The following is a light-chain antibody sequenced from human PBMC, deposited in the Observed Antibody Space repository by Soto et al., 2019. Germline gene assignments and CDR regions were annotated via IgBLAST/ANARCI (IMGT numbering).Light chain of an antibody. CDR2: TAS. Sequence: EMVLTQSPATLSLSPGGSATLSCRASQNVGLNLACYQQKSGQPPRLLIHTASTRAPGIPARFSGSGSRTDFTLPISSLEPEDIAVYYCQERGRWPRATFGGGTKVEMK. CDR3: QERGRWPRAT. CDR1: QNVGLN. V-gene: IGKV3-11*01. J-gene: IGKJ4*01.